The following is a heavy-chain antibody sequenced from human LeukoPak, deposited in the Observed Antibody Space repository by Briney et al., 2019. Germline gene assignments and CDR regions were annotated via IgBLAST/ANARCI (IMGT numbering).Heavy chain of an antibody. CDR2: VSYSSSTI. Sequence: PGGSLRLSCAASGFTFSSYSMNWVRQAPGKGLEWISYVSYSSSTIYYADSVKGRFTISRDNSKNTLYLQMNSLRAEDTAVYYCAKDRESMVRDGAFDIWGQGTMVSVSS. V-gene: IGHV3-48*01. J-gene: IGHJ3*02. CDR3: AKDRESMVRDGAFDI. D-gene: IGHD3-10*02. CDR1: GFTFSSYS.